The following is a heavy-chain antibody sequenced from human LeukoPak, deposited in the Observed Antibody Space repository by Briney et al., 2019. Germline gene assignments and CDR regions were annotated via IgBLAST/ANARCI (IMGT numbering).Heavy chain of an antibody. CDR3: AKDGITYYYDSSGSQGVDY. CDR2: NRGSGGST. CDR1: GFTFSSYA. Sequence: GGSLRLSCAASGFTFSSYAMSWVRQAPGKGLEWVSANRGSGGSTYYADSVKGRFTISRDNSKNTLYLQMNSLRAEDTAVYYCAKDGITYYYDSSGSQGVDYWGQGTLVIVSS. D-gene: IGHD3-22*01. V-gene: IGHV3-23*01. J-gene: IGHJ4*02.